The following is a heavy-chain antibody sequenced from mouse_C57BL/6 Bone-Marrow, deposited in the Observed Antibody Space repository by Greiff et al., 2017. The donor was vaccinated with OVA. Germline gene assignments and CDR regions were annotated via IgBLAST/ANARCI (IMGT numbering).Heavy chain of an antibody. V-gene: IGHV7-1*01. CDR3: ARDAIYDAMDY. Sequence: EVKVVESGGGLVQSGRSLRLSCATSGFTFSDFYMEWVRQAPGKGLEWIAASRNKANDYTTEYSASVKGRFIVSRDTSQSILYLQMNALRAEDTAIYYCARDAIYDAMDYWGQGTSVTVSS. J-gene: IGHJ4*01. CDR1: GFTFSDFY. CDR2: SRNKANDYTT.